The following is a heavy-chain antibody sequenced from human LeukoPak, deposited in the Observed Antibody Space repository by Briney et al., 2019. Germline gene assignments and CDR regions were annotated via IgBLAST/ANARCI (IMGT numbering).Heavy chain of an antibody. CDR3: ARAGEGAFDI. V-gene: IGHV4-59*01. Sequence: SETLSLTCTVSGGSISSYYWSWIRQPPGKGLEWIGYIYYSGSTNYNPSLKSRVTTSVDTSKNQFSLKLSSVTAADTAVYYCARAGEGAFDIWGQGTMVTVSS. CDR1: GGSISSYY. CDR2: IYYSGST. D-gene: IGHD1-26*01. J-gene: IGHJ3*02.